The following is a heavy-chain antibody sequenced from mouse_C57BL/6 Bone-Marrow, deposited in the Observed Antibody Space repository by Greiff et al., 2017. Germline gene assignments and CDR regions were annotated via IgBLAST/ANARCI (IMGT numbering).Heavy chain of an antibody. J-gene: IGHJ4*01. Sequence: EVKLVESGEGLVTPGGSLTLSCAASGFTFSSYAMSWVRQPPEKRLEWVAYISSGGDYIYYADTVKGRFIISSNNARNDLFLQMSSLKSEDTAMYCCTKEGVSMDYWGQGTSVTVSS. V-gene: IGHV5-9-1*02. CDR3: TKEGVSMDY. CDR1: GFTFSSYA. CDR2: ISSGGDYI.